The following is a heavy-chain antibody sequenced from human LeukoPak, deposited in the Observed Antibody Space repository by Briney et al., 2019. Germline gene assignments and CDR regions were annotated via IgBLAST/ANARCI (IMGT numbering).Heavy chain of an antibody. CDR3: ARDRPVSPYSSSPQFDY. CDR2: IYTSGST. CDR1: GGSISSGSYY. V-gene: IGHV4-61*02. Sequence: SQTLSLTCTVSGGSISSGSYYWSWIRQPAGKGLEWIGRIYTSGSTNYNPSLKSRVTISVDTSKNQFSLQLNSVTPEDTAVYYCARDRPVSPYSSSPQFDYWGQGTLVTVSS. J-gene: IGHJ4*02. D-gene: IGHD6-6*01.